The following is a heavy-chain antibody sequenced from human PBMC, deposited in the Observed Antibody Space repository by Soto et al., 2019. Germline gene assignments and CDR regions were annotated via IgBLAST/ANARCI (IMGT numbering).Heavy chain of an antibody. Sequence: QVQLQQWGAGRLKPSETLSLTCAVFGGSLSGYYWSWIRQPPGKGLEWIGEINHSGSTNYNPSLKSRVTISVDTSKNQFSLKLSSVTAADTAVYYCARETGVTTHDYSNSYYMDVWGEGTTVTVSS. CDR1: GGSLSGYY. CDR2: INHSGST. J-gene: IGHJ6*03. V-gene: IGHV4-34*01. CDR3: ARETGVTTHDYSNSYYMDV. D-gene: IGHD4-4*01.